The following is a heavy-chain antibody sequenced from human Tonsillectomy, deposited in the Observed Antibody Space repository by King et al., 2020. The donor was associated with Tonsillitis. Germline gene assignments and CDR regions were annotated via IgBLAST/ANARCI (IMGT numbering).Heavy chain of an antibody. CDR2: INSGGSN. D-gene: IGHD3-3*01. V-gene: IGHV3-66*01. CDR1: GFTVSSNY. Sequence: VQLVESGGGLVQSGVSLRLSCAASGFTVSSNYMSWVRQAPGKGLEGVSGINSGGSNYYADSLKGRVTISRDNSKKTLYLQMHSLRAEDTAVYYCARERGDFWSGYIDYWGQGTLVTVSS. J-gene: IGHJ4*02. CDR3: ARERGDFWSGYIDY.